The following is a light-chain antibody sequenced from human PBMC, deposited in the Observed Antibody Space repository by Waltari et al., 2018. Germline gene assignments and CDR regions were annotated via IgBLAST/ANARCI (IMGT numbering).Light chain of an antibody. J-gene: IGKJ4*01. CDR2: AAS. CDR3: QQSYNTPLT. V-gene: IGKV1-39*01. Sequence: DIQMTQSPSSLSASVGDRVTLTCRASQSITHFLNWYEQRPGKAPKLLIYAASILQSGVPSKFSGSGSGTDFTLTISSLQPEDFATYYCQQSYNTPLTFGGGTKVEIK. CDR1: QSITHF.